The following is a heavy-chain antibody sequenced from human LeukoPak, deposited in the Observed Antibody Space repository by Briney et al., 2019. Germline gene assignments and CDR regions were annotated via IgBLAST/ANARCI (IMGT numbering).Heavy chain of an antibody. CDR2: ISSSGSTI. J-gene: IGHJ4*02. CDR1: GFTFSSYE. CDR3: AKITGSVLRYFDWSFDY. Sequence: PGGSLRLSCAASGFTFSSYEMNWVRQAPGKGLEWVSYISSSGSTIYYADSVKGRFTISRDNAKNSLYLQMNSLRAEDTAVYYCAKITGSVLRYFDWSFDYWGQGTLVTVSS. V-gene: IGHV3-48*03. D-gene: IGHD3-9*01.